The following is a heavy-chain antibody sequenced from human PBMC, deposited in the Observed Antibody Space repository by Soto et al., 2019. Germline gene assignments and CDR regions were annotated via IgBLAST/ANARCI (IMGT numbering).Heavy chain of an antibody. Sequence: SETLSLTCAVYGGSFSGYYWSWIRQPPGKGLEWIGEINHSGSTNYNPSLKSRVTISVDTSKNQFSLKLSSVTAAGTAVYYCASRYSSRTYYYYYGMDVWGQGTTVTVSS. CDR1: GGSFSGYY. V-gene: IGHV4-34*01. J-gene: IGHJ6*02. CDR3: ASRYSSRTYYYYYGMDV. D-gene: IGHD6-13*01. CDR2: INHSGST.